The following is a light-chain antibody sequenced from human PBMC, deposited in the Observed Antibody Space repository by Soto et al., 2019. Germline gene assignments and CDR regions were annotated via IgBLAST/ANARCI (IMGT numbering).Light chain of an antibody. Sequence: DIQMTQSPSTLSASVGDRVTITCRASQSISTWLAWYQQEPGKAPKLLIHKASSLQSGVPSRFSRSGSGTDFTLTISSLHPDEFATYYCQQYNSYSPTFGQGTRVEIK. CDR2: KAS. V-gene: IGKV1-5*03. CDR1: QSISTW. J-gene: IGKJ1*01. CDR3: QQYNSYSPT.